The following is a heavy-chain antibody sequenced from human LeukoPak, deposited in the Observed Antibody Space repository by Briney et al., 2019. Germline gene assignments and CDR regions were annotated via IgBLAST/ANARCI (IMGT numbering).Heavy chain of an antibody. CDR3: ATGYGPMVQGVIIYY. V-gene: IGHV1-24*01. D-gene: IGHD3-10*01. J-gene: IGHJ4*02. CDR2: FDPEDGET. Sequence: ASVKVSCKVSGYTLTELSMYWVRQAPGKGLEWMGGFDPEDGETIYAQKFQGRVTMTEDTSTDTAYMELSSLRSEDTAVYYCATGYGPMVQGVIIYYWGQGTLVTISS. CDR1: GYTLTELS.